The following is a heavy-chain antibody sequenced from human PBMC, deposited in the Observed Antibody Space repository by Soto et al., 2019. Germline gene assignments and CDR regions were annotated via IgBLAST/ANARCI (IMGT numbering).Heavy chain of an antibody. CDR1: GGSISSGGYY. CDR3: ARDQNILTAHSDY. V-gene: IGHV4-31*03. J-gene: IGHJ4*02. CDR2: IYYSGST. Sequence: PSETLSLTCTVSGGSISSGGYYWSWIRQHPGKGLEWIGYIYYSGSTYYNPSLKSRVTISVDTSKNQFSLKLSSVTAADTAVYCCARDQNILTAHSDYWGQGTLVTVSS. D-gene: IGHD3-9*01.